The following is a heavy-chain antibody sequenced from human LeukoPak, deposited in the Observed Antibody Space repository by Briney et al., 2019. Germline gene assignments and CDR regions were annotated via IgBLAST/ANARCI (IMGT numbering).Heavy chain of an antibody. CDR3: ARGRIAKIVVVHSFSYGMDV. CDR2: INDYTGES. D-gene: IGHD3-22*01. V-gene: IGHV4-34*01. Sequence: SETLSLTCTVCGGSFTDYFWTWLRHSRGKGLEGIGEINDYTGESKYNPSLNSRVSISLEKSKNQLSLELRSVTAADTAVYYCARGRIAKIVVVHSFSYGMDVWGQGTTVTASS. CDR1: GGSFTDYF. J-gene: IGHJ6*02.